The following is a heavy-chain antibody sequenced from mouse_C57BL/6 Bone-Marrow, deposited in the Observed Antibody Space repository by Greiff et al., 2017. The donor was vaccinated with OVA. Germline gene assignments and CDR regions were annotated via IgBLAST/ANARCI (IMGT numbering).Heavy chain of an antibody. V-gene: IGHV5-6*01. J-gene: IGHJ2*01. CDR3: ARHGRGNYY. CDR1: GFTFSSYG. D-gene: IGHD2-1*01. Sequence: EVMLVESGGDLVKPGGSLTLSCAASGFTFSSYGMSWVRQTPDKRLEWVATISSGGSYTYYPDSVKGRFTISRDNAKNTLYLQMSSLKSEDTAMYYCARHGRGNYYWGQGTTLTVSS. CDR2: ISSGGSYT.